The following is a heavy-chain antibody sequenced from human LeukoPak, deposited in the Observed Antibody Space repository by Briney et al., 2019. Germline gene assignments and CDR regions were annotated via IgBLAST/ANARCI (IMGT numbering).Heavy chain of an antibody. CDR2: IQYDGTKK. CDR3: ARDRDFWSGYYFDY. V-gene: IGHV3-30*02. J-gene: IGHJ4*02. D-gene: IGHD3-3*01. Sequence: GGSLRLSCAASGFTFTKYGMHWVRQAPGKGLEWVTFIQYDGTKKYYADSVKGRFTISRDNSKNTLYLQMNSLRAEDTAVYYCARDRDFWSGYYFDYWGQGTLVTVSS. CDR1: GFTFTKYG.